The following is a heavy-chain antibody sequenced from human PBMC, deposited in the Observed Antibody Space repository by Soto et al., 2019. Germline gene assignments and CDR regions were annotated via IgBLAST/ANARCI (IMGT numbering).Heavy chain of an antibody. CDR3: ARDGPGEQWERIARYYYYYMDV. CDR1: GFTFSSYG. Sequence: QVQLVESGGGVVQPGRSLRLSCAASGFTFSSYGMHWVRQAPGKGLEWVAVIWYDGSNKYYADSVKGRFTISRDNSKNTLYLQMNSLRAEDTAVYYCARDGPGEQWERIARYYYYYMDVWGKGTTVTVSS. J-gene: IGHJ6*03. V-gene: IGHV3-33*01. D-gene: IGHD6-19*01. CDR2: IWYDGSNK.